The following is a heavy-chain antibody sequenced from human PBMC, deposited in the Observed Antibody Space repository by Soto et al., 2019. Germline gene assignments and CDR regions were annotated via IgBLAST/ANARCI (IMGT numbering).Heavy chain of an antibody. Sequence: PSETLSLTCTVSGGSISSYYWSWIRQPPGKGLEWIGYIYYSGSTNYNPSLKSRVTISVDTSKNQFSLKLSSVTAADTTVYYCAKGGYLSGMDVWGQGTTVTVS. J-gene: IGHJ6*02. CDR2: IYYSGST. CDR1: GGSISSYY. D-gene: IGHD5-18*01. V-gene: IGHV4-59*01. CDR3: AKGGYLSGMDV.